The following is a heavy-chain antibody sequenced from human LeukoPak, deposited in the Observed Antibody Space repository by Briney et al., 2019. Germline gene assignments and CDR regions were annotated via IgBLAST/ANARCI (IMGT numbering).Heavy chain of an antibody. CDR1: GFTFSSYG. J-gene: IGHJ4*02. CDR2: IWYDGSNK. CDR3: AKDGAYYDILTGYLEPHPYYFDY. V-gene: IGHV3-33*06. D-gene: IGHD3-9*01. Sequence: GRSLRLSCAASGFTFSSYGMHWVRQAPGKGLEWVAVIWYDGSNKYYADSVKGRFTISRDNSKNTLYLQMNSLRAEDTAVYYCAKDGAYYDILTGYLEPHPYYFDYWGQGTLVTVSS.